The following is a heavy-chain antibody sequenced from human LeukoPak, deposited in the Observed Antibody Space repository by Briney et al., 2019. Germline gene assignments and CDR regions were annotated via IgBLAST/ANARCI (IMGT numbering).Heavy chain of an antibody. CDR2: TAGSGISK. D-gene: IGHD3-22*01. Sequence: GGSLRLSCVASGFTFNNYAMSWVRQAPGRGLEWASSTAGSGISKDYADSVEGRFTISKDKSKNTLYLQMDNLRAEDTGVYFCARLPTFYYDSSGYHYDYWGQGTLVTVSS. CDR1: GFTFNNYA. CDR3: ARLPTFYYDSSGYHYDY. V-gene: IGHV3-23*01. J-gene: IGHJ4*02.